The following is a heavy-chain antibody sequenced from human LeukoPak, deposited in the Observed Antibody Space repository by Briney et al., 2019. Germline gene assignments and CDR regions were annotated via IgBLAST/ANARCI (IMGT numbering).Heavy chain of an antibody. J-gene: IGHJ4*02. Sequence: SVKVSCKASGGTFSSYTISWVRQAPGQGLEWMGRIIPILGIANYAQKFQGRVTITADKSTSTAYMELSSLRSEDTAVYYCATPRGYYYDSSGYYPPFDYWGQGTLVTVSP. V-gene: IGHV1-69*02. CDR3: ATPRGYYYDSSGYYPPFDY. CDR1: GGTFSSYT. CDR2: IIPILGIA. D-gene: IGHD3-22*01.